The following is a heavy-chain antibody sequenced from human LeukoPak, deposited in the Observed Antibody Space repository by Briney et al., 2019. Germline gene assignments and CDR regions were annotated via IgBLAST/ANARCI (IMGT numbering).Heavy chain of an antibody. J-gene: IGHJ4*02. CDR2: ISSSSSYI. CDR3: AKDRGAGSSWSYFDY. Sequence: GGSLRLSCAASGFTFSSYSTNWVRHAPREGLEWVSSISSSSSYIYYADSVKGRFTISRDNAKISLYLQMNSLRPEDTAVYYCAKDRGAGSSWSYFDYWGQGTLVTVSS. CDR1: GFTFSSYS. V-gene: IGHV3-21*01. D-gene: IGHD6-13*01.